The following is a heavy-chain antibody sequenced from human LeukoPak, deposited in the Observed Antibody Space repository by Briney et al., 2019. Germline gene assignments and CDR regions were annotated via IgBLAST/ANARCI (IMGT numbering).Heavy chain of an antibody. V-gene: IGHV4-59*11. CDR2: IYYSGST. D-gene: IGHD6-6*01. Sequence: SETLSLTCTVSGGFISSHYWSWIRQPPGKGLEWIGYIYYSGSTNYNPSLKSRVTISVDTSKNQFSLKLSSVTAADTAVYYCARVLALKSIAARYYYYMDVWGKGTTVTVSS. CDR1: GGFISSHY. CDR3: ARVLALKSIAARYYYYMDV. J-gene: IGHJ6*03.